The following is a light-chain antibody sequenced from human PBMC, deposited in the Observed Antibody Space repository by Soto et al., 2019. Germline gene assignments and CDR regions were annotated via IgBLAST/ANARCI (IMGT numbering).Light chain of an antibody. J-gene: IGKJ5*01. V-gene: IGKV4-1*01. CDR1: QSVLYSSNNKNY. Sequence: DIVMTQSPDSLAVSLGERATIDCKSSQSVLYSSNNKNYLAWFQQKPGDPPKALFYWASTRESGVSDRFSGSGSGTDFTLTISSLQAEDVAVYYCQQYYNFPFTCGQGTRLEIK. CDR3: QQYYNFPFT. CDR2: WAS.